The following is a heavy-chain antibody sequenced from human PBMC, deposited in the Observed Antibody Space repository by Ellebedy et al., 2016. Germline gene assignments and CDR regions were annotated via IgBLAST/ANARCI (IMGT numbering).Heavy chain of an antibody. Sequence: SQTLSLTXAISGDSVSSNSGTWNWIRQSPSRGLEWLGRTYYRSKWFIDYAASLKSRMIINPDTSKNQFSLQLNSVTPEDTAVYYCARGSFFDYWGQGILVTVSS. CDR2: TYYRSKWFI. CDR1: GDSVSSNSGT. J-gene: IGHJ4*02. CDR3: ARGSFFDY. V-gene: IGHV6-1*01.